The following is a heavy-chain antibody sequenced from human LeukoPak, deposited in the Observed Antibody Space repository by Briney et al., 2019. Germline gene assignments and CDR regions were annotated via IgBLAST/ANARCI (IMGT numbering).Heavy chain of an antibody. CDR1: GGTFSSYA. D-gene: IGHD1-26*01. Sequence: SVKVSCKASGGTFSSYAISWVRQAPGQGLEWMGGIIPIFGTANYAQKFQGRVTITADESTSTAYMELSRLRSDDTAVYYCARGSRIVGATFYMDVWGKGTTVTVSS. V-gene: IGHV1-69*13. J-gene: IGHJ6*03. CDR2: IIPIFGTA. CDR3: ARGSRIVGATFYMDV.